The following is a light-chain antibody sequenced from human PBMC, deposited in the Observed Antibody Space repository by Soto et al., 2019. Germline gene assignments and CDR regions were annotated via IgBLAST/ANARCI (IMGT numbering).Light chain of an antibody. CDR2: GAS. J-gene: IGKJ5*01. V-gene: IGKV3-15*01. CDR3: QQYNKWLLT. Sequence: EIVMTQSPATLSVSPGERATLSCRASQSVSSNLAWYQQKPGQAPRLLIYGASTRATGIPARFSSSGSGTEFTLTISRLQSEDFAVYYCQQYNKWLLTFGQGXRLXI. CDR1: QSVSSN.